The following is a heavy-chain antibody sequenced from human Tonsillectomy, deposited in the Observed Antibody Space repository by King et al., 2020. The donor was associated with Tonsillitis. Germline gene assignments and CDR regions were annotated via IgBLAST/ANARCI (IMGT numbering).Heavy chain of an antibody. D-gene: IGHD2-15*01. J-gene: IGHJ6*02. Sequence: QLVQSGAEVKKPGASVKVSCKASVYTFTSYGISCVRQAPVQRLEWMGWINAYNGNTNYAQKLHGRVTMTTDTSTSTAYMELRSLRSDATAVYYCARDSCSGGSCYYYSYGMDVWGQGTTVTVSS. CDR1: VYTFTSYG. CDR3: ARDSCSGGSCYYYSYGMDV. CDR2: INAYNGNT. V-gene: IGHV1-18*01.